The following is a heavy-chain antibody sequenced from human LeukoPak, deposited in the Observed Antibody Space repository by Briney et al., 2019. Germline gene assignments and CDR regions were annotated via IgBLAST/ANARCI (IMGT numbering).Heavy chain of an antibody. V-gene: IGHV3-15*04. Sequence: GGSLRLSCAASGFTFSNAWMSWVRQAPGKGLEWVGRIASKTDGGTTEYAAPVEGRFTISRDDSKNTLYVQMNSLKTEDTAVYYCTTQQLALTHWGQGTLVTVSS. CDR1: GFTFSNAW. CDR2: IASKTDGGTT. J-gene: IGHJ4*02. D-gene: IGHD6-13*01. CDR3: TTQQLALTH.